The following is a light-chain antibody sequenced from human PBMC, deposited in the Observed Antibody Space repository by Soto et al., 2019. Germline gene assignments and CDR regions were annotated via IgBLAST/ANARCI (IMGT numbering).Light chain of an antibody. J-gene: IGKJ1*01. V-gene: IGKV1-17*01. CDR1: HDIKND. CDR3: LQHNSYSWT. CDR2: AAS. Sequence: DIQMTQSPSSLSASVGDRVTITCRASHDIKNDLDWYQQKPGKGPKRLIYAASSLQRGVPSRFSGSGSGTEFTLTISSLQSEDFATYYCLQHNSYSWTFGQGTKVEIK.